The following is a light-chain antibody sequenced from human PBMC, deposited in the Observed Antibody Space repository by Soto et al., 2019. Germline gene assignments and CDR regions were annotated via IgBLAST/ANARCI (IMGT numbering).Light chain of an antibody. Sequence: DIQMTQSPSTLSGSVGDRVTITCRASQTISSWLAWYQQKPGKAPKLLIYKASTLKSGVPSRFSGSGSGTEFTLTISSLQPDDFATYYCQHYNSYWTFGQGTK. J-gene: IGKJ1*01. V-gene: IGKV1-5*03. CDR2: KAS. CDR3: QHYNSYWT. CDR1: QTISSW.